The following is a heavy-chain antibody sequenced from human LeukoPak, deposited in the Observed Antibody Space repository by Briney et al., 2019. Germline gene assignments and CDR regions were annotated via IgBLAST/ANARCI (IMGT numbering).Heavy chain of an antibody. CDR1: GGTFSSYA. CDR3: ARDTGSKHYYYGMDV. J-gene: IGHJ6*02. D-gene: IGHD4-11*01. CDR2: IIPIFGTA. Sequence: ASVKVSCKASGGTFSSYAISWVRQAPGQGLEWMGGIIPIFGTANYAQKFQGRVTITADESTSTAYMELSSLRPEDTAVYYCARDTGSKHYYYGMDVWGQGTTVTVSS. V-gene: IGHV1-69*13.